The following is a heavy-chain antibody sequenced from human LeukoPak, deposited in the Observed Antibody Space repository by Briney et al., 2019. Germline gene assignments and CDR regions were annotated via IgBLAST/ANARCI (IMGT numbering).Heavy chain of an antibody. CDR2: VSPNSGNT. Sequence: GASVKVSCKASGYTFLHHDINWVRQVTGQGLEWMAWVSPNSGNTGYAQKFKGRVTLTIDTSINTAYMELSSLRSEDTGVYYSARINGRGNGWLRPLDYWGQGTLVTVPS. CDR3: ARINGRGNGWLRPLDY. CDR1: GYTFLHHD. J-gene: IGHJ4*02. D-gene: IGHD6-19*01. V-gene: IGHV1-8*01.